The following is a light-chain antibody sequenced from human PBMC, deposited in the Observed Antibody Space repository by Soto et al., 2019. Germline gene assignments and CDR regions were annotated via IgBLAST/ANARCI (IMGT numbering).Light chain of an antibody. V-gene: IGLV1-36*01. CDR3: AARDDRLNGRV. CDR2: YDD. CDR1: SSNIGDNA. Sequence: QSVLIQPPSVSGAPGQTVTISCSGSSSNIGDNAVTWYQQVPGKAPRLLIYYDDLLPSGVSDRLSGSKSGTSASLAISGLQPEDEADYYCAARDDRLNGRVFGGGTKLTVL. J-gene: IGLJ2*01.